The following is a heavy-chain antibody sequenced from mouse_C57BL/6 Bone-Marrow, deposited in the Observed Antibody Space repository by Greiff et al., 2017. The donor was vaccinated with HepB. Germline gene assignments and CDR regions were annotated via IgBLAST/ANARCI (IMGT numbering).Heavy chain of an antibody. Sequence: DVKLVESGGGLVKPGGSLKLSCAASGFTFSDYGMHWVRQAPEKGLEWVAYISSGSSTIYYADTVKGRFTISRDNAKNTLFLQMTSLRSEDTAMYYCARVAYYGSGFAYWGQGTLLTVSA. CDR1: GFTFSDYG. CDR3: ARVAYYGSGFAY. V-gene: IGHV5-17*01. J-gene: IGHJ3*01. D-gene: IGHD1-1*01. CDR2: ISSGSSTI.